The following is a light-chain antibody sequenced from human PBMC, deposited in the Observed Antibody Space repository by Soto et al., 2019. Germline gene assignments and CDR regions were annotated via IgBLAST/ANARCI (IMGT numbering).Light chain of an antibody. Sequence: EIVLTQSPANLSLSPGERATLSCRASQSVSSYLAWYQQKPGQAPRLLIYDASNRATGIPARFSGSGSGTDFTLTISSLEPEDFAVYYCQQRSNWPPITFGQGTRLDIK. J-gene: IGKJ5*01. CDR3: QQRSNWPPIT. CDR1: QSVSSY. V-gene: IGKV3-11*01. CDR2: DAS.